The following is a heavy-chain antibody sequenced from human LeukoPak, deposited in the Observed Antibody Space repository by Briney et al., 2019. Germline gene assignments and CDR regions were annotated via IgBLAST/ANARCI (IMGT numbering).Heavy chain of an antibody. J-gene: IGHJ4*02. CDR2: INPNSGGT. D-gene: IGHD5-24*01. CDR3: ARGRDDYNYDFDY. Sequence: ASVKVSCKASGYTFTGYYMHWVRQAPGQGLEWMGWINPNSGGTNYAQKFQGRVTMTGDTSISTAYMELNRLRSDDTAVYYCARGRDDYNYDFDYWGQGTLVTVSS. V-gene: IGHV1-2*02. CDR1: GYTFTGYY.